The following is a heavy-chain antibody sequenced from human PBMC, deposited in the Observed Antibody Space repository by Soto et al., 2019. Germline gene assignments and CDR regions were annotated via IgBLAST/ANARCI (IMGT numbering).Heavy chain of an antibody. CDR1: GGTFSSYA. D-gene: IGHD3-3*01. Sequence: VKVSCKASGGTFSSYAISWVRQAPGQGLEWMGGIIPIFGTANYAQKFQGRVTITADKSTSTAYMELSSLRSEDTAVYYCARGDFWSGYYPTGDYYYYGMDVWGQGTTVTSP. CDR2: IIPIFGTA. CDR3: ARGDFWSGYYPTGDYYYYGMDV. J-gene: IGHJ6*02. V-gene: IGHV1-69*06.